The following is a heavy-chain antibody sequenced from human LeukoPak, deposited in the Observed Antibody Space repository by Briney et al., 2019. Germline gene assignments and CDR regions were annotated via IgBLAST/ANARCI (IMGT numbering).Heavy chain of an antibody. D-gene: IGHD3-3*01. Sequence: TASETLSLTCTVSGGSISSSSYYWGWIRQSPGKGLEWIGSIYYSGSTYYNPSLKSRVTISVDTSKNQFSLKLSSVTAADTAVYYCARRPVVIINYFDYWGQGTLVTVSS. CDR3: ARRPVVIINYFDY. V-gene: IGHV4-39*01. CDR1: GGSISSSSYY. J-gene: IGHJ4*02. CDR2: IYYSGST.